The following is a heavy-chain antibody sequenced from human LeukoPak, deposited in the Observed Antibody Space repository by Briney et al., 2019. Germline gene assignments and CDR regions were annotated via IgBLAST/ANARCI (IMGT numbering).Heavy chain of an antibody. D-gene: IGHD1-26*01. V-gene: IGHV4-4*07. CDR1: GGSISSDY. CDR2: FYTSGST. J-gene: IGHJ4*02. Sequence: PSETLSLTCTVSGGSISSDYGSWIRQPAGKGLEWIGRFYTSGSTNYNPSLKSRITISVDTSKNQFSLILNSVTAADTAVYYCARLRSWDPLGFDCWGQGTLVTVSS. CDR3: ARLRSWDPLGFDC.